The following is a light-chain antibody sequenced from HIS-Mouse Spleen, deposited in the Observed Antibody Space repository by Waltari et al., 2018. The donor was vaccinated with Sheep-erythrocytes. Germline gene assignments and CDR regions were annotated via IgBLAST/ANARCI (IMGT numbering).Light chain of an antibody. Sequence: SYELTQPPSVSVSPGQTASITCSGDKLGDKYACWYQQKPGHSPVLVIYQGSKRPSGIPERFSGSNSGNTDTLTISGTQAMDEADYYCQAWDSSTVVFGGGTKLTVL. CDR1: KLGDKY. J-gene: IGLJ2*01. CDR2: QGS. V-gene: IGLV3-1*01. CDR3: QAWDSSTVV.